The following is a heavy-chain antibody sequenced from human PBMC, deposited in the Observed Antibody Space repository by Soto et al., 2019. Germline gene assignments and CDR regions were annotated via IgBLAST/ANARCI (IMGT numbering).Heavy chain of an antibody. D-gene: IGHD3-10*01. Sequence: ESGPTLVNPTQTLTLTCTFSGFSLSTSGMRVSWIRQPPGKALEWLARIDWDDDKFYSTSLKTRLTISKDTSKNQVVLTMTNMDPVDTATYYCARIGDSNYDGMDVWGQGTTVTVS. CDR3: ARIGDSNYDGMDV. V-gene: IGHV2-70*04. CDR2: IDWDDDK. J-gene: IGHJ6*02. CDR1: GFSLSTSGMR.